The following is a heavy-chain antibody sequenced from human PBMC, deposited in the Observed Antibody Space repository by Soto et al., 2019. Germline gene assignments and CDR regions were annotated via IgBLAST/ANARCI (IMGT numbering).Heavy chain of an antibody. CDR3: VKEVVSNGWTQKYYGMDV. V-gene: IGHV3-23*01. J-gene: IGHJ6*01. CDR2: ISGSGGRT. D-gene: IGHD6-19*01. CDR1: GFTFNTYA. Sequence: GGSLRLSCAASGFTFNTYAMSWVRQAPGKGLEWVSVISGSGGRTSYADSVKGRFTISRDNSKNTLYLQMNSLRVEDTAVYFCVKEVVSNGWTQKYYGMDVWGQGTTVTVSS.